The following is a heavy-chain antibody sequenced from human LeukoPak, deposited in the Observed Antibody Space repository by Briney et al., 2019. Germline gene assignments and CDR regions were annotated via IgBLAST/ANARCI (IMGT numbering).Heavy chain of an antibody. J-gene: IGHJ3*02. CDR2: INPNSGGT. V-gene: IGHV1-2*06. Sequence: ASVKVSCKASGYTFTGYYMHWVRQAPGQGLEWMGRINPNSGGTNYAQKFQGRVTMTGDTSISTTYMELSRLRSDDTAVFYCATTGYGGTYDAFDIWGQGTMVTVSS. CDR3: ATTGYGGTYDAFDI. D-gene: IGHD4-23*01. CDR1: GYTFTGYY.